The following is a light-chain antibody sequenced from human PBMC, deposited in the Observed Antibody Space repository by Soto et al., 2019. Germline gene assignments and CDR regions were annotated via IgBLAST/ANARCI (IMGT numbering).Light chain of an antibody. Sequence: EIVMTQSPATLSVSPGEGATLSCRASQSVSNNLAWYQQKPGQAPRLLIYGASTRATAIPARFSGSGSGTEFTLTISGLQSEDFAVYYCQQYNDWPPQFTFGQGTRLEIK. CDR2: GAS. CDR3: QQYNDWPPQFT. J-gene: IGKJ2*01. CDR1: QSVSNN. V-gene: IGKV3-15*01.